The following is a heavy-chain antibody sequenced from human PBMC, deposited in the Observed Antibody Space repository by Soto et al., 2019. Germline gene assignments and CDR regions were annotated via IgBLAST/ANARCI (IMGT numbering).Heavy chain of an antibody. J-gene: IGHJ4*02. V-gene: IGHV4-59*01. CDR2: IYYTGST. CDR3: ERGGTYGDYFDY. Sequence: PSETLSLTCTVSGGSISSYYWTWIRQSPGKGLEWIGYIYYTGSTKYSPSLKSRVTISLGTSRNQFSLNLSSVTAADTAVYFCERGGTYGDYFDYWGQGTLVTVSS. CDR1: GGSISSYY. D-gene: IGHD4-17*01.